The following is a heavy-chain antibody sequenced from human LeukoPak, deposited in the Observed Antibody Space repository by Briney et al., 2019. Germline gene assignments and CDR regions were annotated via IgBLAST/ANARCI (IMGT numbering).Heavy chain of an antibody. V-gene: IGHV3-74*01. J-gene: IGHJ4*02. CDR3: ARYYGDYVPYYFDY. CDR2: IKSDGSKT. Sequence: GGSLRLSCAASGFTFRSYWMHWVRQAPGKGLVWVSRIKSDGSKTSYADSVKGRFTISRDNSKHTLYLQMNSLRAEDTAVYYCARYYGDYVPYYFDYWGQGTLVTVSS. D-gene: IGHD4-17*01. CDR1: GFTFRSYW.